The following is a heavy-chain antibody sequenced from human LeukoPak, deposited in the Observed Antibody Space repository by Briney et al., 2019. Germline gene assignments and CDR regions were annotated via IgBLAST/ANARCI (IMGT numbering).Heavy chain of an antibody. CDR3: ARGHSGTSDRLDP. CDR2: IRNRVDSYTT. Sequence: PGGSLRLSCAASGFTFSDHYMDWVRQAPGKGLEWVDRIRNRVDSYTTEYAASVKGRFSISRDDSKNSLYLQMNSLKIEDTAVYFCARGHSGTSDRLDPWGQGTLVTVSS. CDR1: GFTFSDHY. J-gene: IGHJ5*02. V-gene: IGHV3-72*01. D-gene: IGHD1-26*01.